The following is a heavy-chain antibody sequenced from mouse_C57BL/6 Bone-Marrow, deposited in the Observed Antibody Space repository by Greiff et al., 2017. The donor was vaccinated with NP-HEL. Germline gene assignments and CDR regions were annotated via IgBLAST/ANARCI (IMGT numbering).Heavy chain of an antibody. CDR3: SRHDPTGNYYAMDY. Sequence: EVQLVESGGGLVQPGGSLKLSCAASGFTFSDYYMYWVRQTPEKRLEWVAYISNGGGSTYYPDTVKGRFTISRDNAKNTLYLQMSRLKSADTAMYYCSRHDPTGNYYAMDYWGQRTSVTVSS. CDR1: GFTFSDYY. V-gene: IGHV5-12*01. CDR2: ISNGGGST. J-gene: IGHJ4*01.